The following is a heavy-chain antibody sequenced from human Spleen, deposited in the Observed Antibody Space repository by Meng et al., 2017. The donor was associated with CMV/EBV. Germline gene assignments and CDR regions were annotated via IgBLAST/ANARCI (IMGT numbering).Heavy chain of an antibody. D-gene: IGHD2-2*02. CDR3: GSHTYCSSSSCYTGLDYYYYGMDV. J-gene: IGHJ6*02. CDR1: GGTFSRYA. CDR2: IIRMFGTA. Sequence: SVKVSCKVSGGTFSRYAISWVRQAPGQGLEWMGGIIRMFGTADYAQKFQGRVTITTEESTSTAYMELSSLRSEYTAVYYCGSHTYCSSSSCYTGLDYYYYGMDVWGQGTTVTVSS. V-gene: IGHV1-69*05.